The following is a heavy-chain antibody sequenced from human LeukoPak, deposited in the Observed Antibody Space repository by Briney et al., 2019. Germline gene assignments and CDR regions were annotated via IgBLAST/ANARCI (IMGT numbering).Heavy chain of an antibody. CDR1: GGSFSGYY. J-gene: IGHJ3*02. Sequence: SETLSLTCAVYGGSFSGYYWSWIRQPPGKGLEWIGEINHSGSTNYNPSLKSRVTISVDTSKNQFSLKLSSVTAADTAVYYCAHPMVRGVILDAFDIWGQGTMVTVSS. D-gene: IGHD3-10*01. CDR2: INHSGST. V-gene: IGHV4-34*01. CDR3: AHPMVRGVILDAFDI.